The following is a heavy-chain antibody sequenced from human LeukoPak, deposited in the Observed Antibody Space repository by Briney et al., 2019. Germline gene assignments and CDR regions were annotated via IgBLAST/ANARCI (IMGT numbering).Heavy chain of an antibody. D-gene: IGHD2-2*01. Sequence: VASAKVSCKASRYTFTNNGINWVRQAPGQGLEWMGWISGYNGNTKYAQKLQGRLTMTTDTSTSTAYMELRSLTSDDTAVYYCERDLEDKAMPDSPLDWGQGTLVTVSS. CDR1: RYTFTNNG. V-gene: IGHV1-18*01. J-gene: IGHJ4*02. CDR3: ERDLEDKAMPDSPLD. CDR2: ISGYNGNT.